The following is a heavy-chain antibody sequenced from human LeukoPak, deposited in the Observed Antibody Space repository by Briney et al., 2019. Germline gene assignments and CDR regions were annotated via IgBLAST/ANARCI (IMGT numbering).Heavy chain of an antibody. V-gene: IGHV3-48*03. CDR2: ISSSDTTI. D-gene: IGHD5-24*01. J-gene: IGHJ6*02. Sequence: SGGSLRLSCAASGFTFSSYEMTWVRQAPGKGLEWVSNISSSDTTIHYADSVKSRFTISRDNARNSLYLQMNSLRAEDTAVYYCARSRRDNYYYYYGMDVWGQGTTVTVSS. CDR1: GFTFSSYE. CDR3: ARSRRDNYYYYYGMDV.